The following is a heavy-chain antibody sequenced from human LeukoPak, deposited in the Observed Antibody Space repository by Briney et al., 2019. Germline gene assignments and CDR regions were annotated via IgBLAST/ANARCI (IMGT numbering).Heavy chain of an antibody. CDR3: ASSRITYYYGSGSLAY. CDR1: GYAFTSYG. CDR2: ISAYNGNT. J-gene: IGHJ4*02. D-gene: IGHD3-10*01. V-gene: IGHV1-18*01. Sequence: ASVKVSCKASGYAFTSYGISWVRQAPGQGLEWMGWISAYNGNTNYAQKLQGRVTMTTDTSTSTAYMELRSLRSDDTAVYCCASSRITYYYGSGSLAYWGQGTLVTVSS.